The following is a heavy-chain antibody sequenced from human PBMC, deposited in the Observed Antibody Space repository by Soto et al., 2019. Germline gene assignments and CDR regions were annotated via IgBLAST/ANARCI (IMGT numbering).Heavy chain of an antibody. J-gene: IGHJ5*02. Sequence: SETLSLTCAVYGGSFSGYYWNWIRQPPGKGLEWIGEINHSGSTNYNPSLKSRVTISVDTSKNQFSLKLSSVTAAETAVYYCARHTRIGGRYWWFDPWGQGTLVTVSS. D-gene: IGHD6-6*01. V-gene: IGHV4-34*01. CDR2: INHSGST. CDR1: GGSFSGYY. CDR3: ARHTRIGGRYWWFDP.